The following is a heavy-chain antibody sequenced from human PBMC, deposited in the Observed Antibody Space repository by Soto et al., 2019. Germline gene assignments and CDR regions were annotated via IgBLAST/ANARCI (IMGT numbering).Heavy chain of an antibody. CDR2: IYYSGST. Sequence: QVQLQESGPGLVKPSQTLSLTCTVSGGSISSGDYYWSWIRQPPGTGLEGIGYIYYSGSTYYNPSLKSRVTRSVDTSKNQFSLKLSSVTAADTAVYYCASGITIFGVVPDYWGQGTLVTVSS. J-gene: IGHJ4*02. CDR1: GGSISSGDYY. D-gene: IGHD3-3*01. V-gene: IGHV4-30-4*01. CDR3: ASGITIFGVVPDY.